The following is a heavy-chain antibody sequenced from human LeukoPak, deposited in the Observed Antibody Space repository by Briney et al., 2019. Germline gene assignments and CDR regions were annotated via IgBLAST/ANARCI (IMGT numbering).Heavy chain of an antibody. J-gene: IGHJ4*02. D-gene: IGHD3-3*01. CDR1: GGSVSDYY. CDR3: ASRGGWVSSGYYDY. Sequence: SETLSLTCTISGGSVSDYYWSWIRQSPGKGLEWIGYIYYTGSTTYNPSLKSRVTISVDTSKNQFSLRLSSVTAADTAVYYCASRGGWVSSGYYDYWGQGTLVTVSS. CDR2: IYYTGST. V-gene: IGHV4-59*08.